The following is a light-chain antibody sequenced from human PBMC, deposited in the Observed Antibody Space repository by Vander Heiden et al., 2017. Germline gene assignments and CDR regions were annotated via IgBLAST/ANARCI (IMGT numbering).Light chain of an antibody. V-gene: IGKV1-39*01. CDR1: QGISSY. CDR3: QQSDSSPWT. CDR2: AAS. J-gene: IGKJ1*01. Sequence: DSQVTQSATPGPAAVGDSITSTCRASQGISSYLNWYQQKPGKAPRRLIYAASSLQSGVPARFSGSGSGTDFTLNISSLEPEDFAIYYCQQSDSSPWTFGQGTKVEIK.